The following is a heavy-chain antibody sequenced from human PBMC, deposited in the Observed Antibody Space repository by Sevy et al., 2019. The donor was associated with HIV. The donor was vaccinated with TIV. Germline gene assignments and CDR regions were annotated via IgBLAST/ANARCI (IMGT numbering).Heavy chain of an antibody. CDR2: IIPIFGTA. CDR3: ALGQDYYYYMDV. J-gene: IGHJ6*03. CDR1: GGTFSSYA. V-gene: IGHV1-69*06. Sequence: ASVKVSCKASGGTFSSYAISWVRQAPGQGLEWMGGIIPIFGTANYAQKLQGRVTITADKSTSTAYMELSSLRAEDTAVYYCALGQDYYYYMDVWGKGTTVTVSS.